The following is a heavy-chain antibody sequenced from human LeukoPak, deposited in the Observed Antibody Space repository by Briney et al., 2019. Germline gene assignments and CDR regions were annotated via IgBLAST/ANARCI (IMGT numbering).Heavy chain of an antibody. CDR1: GGSISNYY. CDR2: INTSGST. J-gene: IGHJ4*02. Sequence: SETLSLTCTVSGGSISNYYWSWIRQPAGKGLEWIGRINTSGSTNYNPSLESRVTMSVDTSKNQFSLKLNSVTAADTAVYFCAGSRGTALVTRFDYWGQGTLVTVSS. D-gene: IGHD5-18*01. V-gene: IGHV4-4*07. CDR3: AGSRGTALVTRFDY.